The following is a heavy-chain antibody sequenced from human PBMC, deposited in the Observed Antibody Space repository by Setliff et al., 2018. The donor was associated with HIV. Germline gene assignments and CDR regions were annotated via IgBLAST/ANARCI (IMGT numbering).Heavy chain of an antibody. Sequence: ASVMVSCKASGYIFTSYYMHWLRQVPGQGLEWMGIVDPSGGSTHYAQKFEGRVTMTRDTSTSTFHMELSSLTSEDRAIYYCARDGRAVTSLMVVVSLKNGMDVWGQGTTVTVSS. D-gene: IGHD3-22*01. V-gene: IGHV1-46*01. CDR3: ARDGRAVTSLMVVVSLKNGMDV. CDR1: GYIFTSYY. J-gene: IGHJ6*02. CDR2: VDPSGGST.